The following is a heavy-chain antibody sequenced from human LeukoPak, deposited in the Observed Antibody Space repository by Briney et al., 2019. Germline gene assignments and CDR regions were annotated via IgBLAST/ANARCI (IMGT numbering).Heavy chain of an antibody. V-gene: IGHV4-59*01. CDR3: ARGSSWYGYYYYMDV. D-gene: IGHD6-13*01. Sequence: SETLSLTRPVSGGSIRSFYWSWVREPPREGLEWIGFIYYSGSTNYNPSLKSRVTISVDTSKNQFSLKLSSVTAADTAVYYCARGSSWYGYYYYMDVWGKGTTVTVSS. CDR1: GGSIRSFY. J-gene: IGHJ6*03. CDR2: IYYSGST.